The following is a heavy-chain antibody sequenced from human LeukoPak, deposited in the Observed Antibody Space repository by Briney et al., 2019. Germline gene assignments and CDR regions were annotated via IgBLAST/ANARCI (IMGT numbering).Heavy chain of an antibody. CDR3: TRPTFCGGDCYGIFDY. CDR2: IRSKANSYAT. V-gene: IGHV3-73*01. D-gene: IGHD2-21*02. Sequence: PGGSLRLSCAASGFTFSGSAMHWVRQASGKGLAWVGRIRSKANSYATAYAASVKGRFTICRDDSKNTAYLQMNSLKTEDTAVYYCTRPTFCGGDCYGIFDYWGQGTLVTVSS. J-gene: IGHJ4*02. CDR1: GFTFSGSA.